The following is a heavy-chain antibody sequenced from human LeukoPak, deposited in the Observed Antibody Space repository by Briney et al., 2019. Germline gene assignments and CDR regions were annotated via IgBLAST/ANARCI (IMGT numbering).Heavy chain of an antibody. V-gene: IGHV1-2*02. CDR3: ARDTTTLGVDWFDP. D-gene: IGHD5-12*01. CDR1: GYTFTGYY. Sequence: ASVKVSCKASGYTFTGYYMHWVRQAPGQGLGWMGWINPNSGGTNYAQKFQGRVTMTRDTSISTAYMELSRLRSDDTAVYYCARDTTTLGVDWFDPWGQGTLVTVSS. J-gene: IGHJ5*02. CDR2: INPNSGGT.